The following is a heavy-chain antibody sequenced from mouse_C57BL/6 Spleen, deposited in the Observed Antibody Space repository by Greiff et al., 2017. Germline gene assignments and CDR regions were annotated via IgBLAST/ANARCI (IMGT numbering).Heavy chain of an antibody. CDR2: IDPANGNT. CDR3: ARSHSGSSSYFDV. J-gene: IGHJ1*03. Sequence: VQLQQSVAELVRPGASVKLSCTASGFNIKNTYMHWVKQRPEQGLEWIGRIDPANGNTKYAPKFQGKATLTADTSSNTAYLKLSSLTSEDTAIYYCARSHSGSSSYFDVWGTGTTVTVSS. CDR1: GFNIKNTY. V-gene: IGHV14-3*01. D-gene: IGHD1-1*01.